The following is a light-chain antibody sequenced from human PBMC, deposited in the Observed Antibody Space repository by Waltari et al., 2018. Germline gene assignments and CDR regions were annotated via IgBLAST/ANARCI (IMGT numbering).Light chain of an antibody. Sequence: QSVLTQAPSVSGTLGQSVATSCSGATSNVGKNHVYWYQQLPGTAPKLLIYRNSQRPSGVPDRFSASKSDTSASLTISGLRSEDEADYYCITWDDSLGGYYVFGTGTTVTVL. J-gene: IGLJ1*01. CDR1: TSNVGKNH. CDR2: RNS. CDR3: ITWDDSLGGYYV. V-gene: IGLV1-47*01.